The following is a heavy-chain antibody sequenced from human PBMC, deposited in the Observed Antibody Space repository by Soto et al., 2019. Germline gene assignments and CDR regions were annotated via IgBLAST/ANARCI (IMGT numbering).Heavy chain of an antibody. D-gene: IGHD5-12*01. J-gene: IGHJ5*02. Sequence: SQTLSLTCAISGDSVSSNTASWNWIRQSPSRGLEWLGRTYFRSKWYNDYAVSVKSRIIINPDTSNNQFSLQLDSVTPEDTAVYFCAKGDNLGPKTGYAFDPWGQGIMVTVSS. V-gene: IGHV6-1*01. CDR3: AKGDNLGPKTGYAFDP. CDR1: GDSVSSNTAS. CDR2: TYFRSKWYN.